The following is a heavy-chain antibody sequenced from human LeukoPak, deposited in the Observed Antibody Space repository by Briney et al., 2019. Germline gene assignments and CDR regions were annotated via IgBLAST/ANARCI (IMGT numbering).Heavy chain of an antibody. V-gene: IGHV1-18*01. D-gene: IGHD2-8*01. CDR2: ISAYNGNT. J-gene: IGHJ4*02. CDR3: ASGRLVLMVYAIDY. Sequence: GASVKVSCKASGYTFTSYGISWVRQAPGQGLEWMGWISAYNGNTNYAQKLQGRVTMTTDTSTSTAYMELRSLRSDDTAVYYCASGRLVLMVYAIDYWGQGTLVTVSS. CDR1: GYTFTSYG.